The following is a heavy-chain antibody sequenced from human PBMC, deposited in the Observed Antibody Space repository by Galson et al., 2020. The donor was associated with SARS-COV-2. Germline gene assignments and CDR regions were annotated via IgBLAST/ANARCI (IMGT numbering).Heavy chain of an antibody. D-gene: IGHD3-22*01. CDR2: ISWNSGNI. CDR1: GFTFDDYA. CDR3: AKVGDSSYDY. V-gene: IGHV3-9*01. J-gene: IGHJ4*02. Sequence: GGSLRLSCAASGFTFDDYAMHWVRQAPGKGLGWVSGISWNSGNIGYADSVKGRFTISRDNAKNSLYLQMNSLRAEDTALYYCAKVGDSSYDYWGQGTLVTVSS.